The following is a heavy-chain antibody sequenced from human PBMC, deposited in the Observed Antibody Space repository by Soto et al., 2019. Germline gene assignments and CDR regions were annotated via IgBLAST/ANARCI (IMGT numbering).Heavy chain of an antibody. CDR1: GYPFTSYG. V-gene: IGHV1-18*04. CDR2: ISAYNGNT. D-gene: IGHD7-27*01. CDR3: ARTGADPYYYYGMDV. J-gene: IGHJ6*02. Sequence: ASVKVSCRASGYPFTSYGISWVRHAPGQGLEWMGWISAYNGNTNYAQKLEGRVTMTTDTSTSTAYMELRSLRSDDTAVYYCARTGADPYYYYGMDVWGQGTTVTVSS.